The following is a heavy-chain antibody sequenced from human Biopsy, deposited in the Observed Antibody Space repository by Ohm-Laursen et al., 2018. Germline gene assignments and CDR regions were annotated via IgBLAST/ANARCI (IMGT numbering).Heavy chain of an antibody. V-gene: IGHV4-59*01. J-gene: IGHJ6*02. CDR3: ARATNSTGWPYYYFYGMDV. D-gene: IGHD2/OR15-2a*01. Sequence: TLSLTCTVSGGSISSDYWSWIRQTPAKGLEWIGYIYYSGSTNYNPSLKSRATISVDTSKNQFSLRLNSVTAADTAVYYCARATNSTGWPYYYFYGMDVWGQGTTVTVSS. CDR2: IYYSGST. CDR1: GGSISSDY.